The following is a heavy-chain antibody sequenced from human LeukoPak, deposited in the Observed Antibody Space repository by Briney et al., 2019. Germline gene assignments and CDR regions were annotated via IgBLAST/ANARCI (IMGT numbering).Heavy chain of an antibody. CDR2: ISHSGST. Sequence: SETLSLTCAVYGGSFTDYYWNWIRQPPGKGLEWLGEISHSGSTNYNPSLKSRVTISVDTSKNQFSLKLSSVTAADTAVYYCARVPVYYYDSSGSRDYYYYGMDVWGQGTTVTVSS. J-gene: IGHJ6*02. CDR1: GGSFTDYY. CDR3: ARVPVYYYDSSGSRDYYYYGMDV. D-gene: IGHD3-22*01. V-gene: IGHV4-34*01.